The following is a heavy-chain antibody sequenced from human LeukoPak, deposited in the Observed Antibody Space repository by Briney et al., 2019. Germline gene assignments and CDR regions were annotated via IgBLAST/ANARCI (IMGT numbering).Heavy chain of an antibody. CDR1: GFTFSSYS. Sequence: GGSLRLSCAASGFTFSSYSMNWVRQAPGKGLEWVSSISSSSSYIYYADSVKGRFTISRDNAKNSLYLQMNSLRAEDTAVYYCARDAWNYYGSGRSYAFDIWGQGTMVTVSS. J-gene: IGHJ3*02. CDR3: ARDAWNYYGSGRSYAFDI. CDR2: ISSSSSYI. V-gene: IGHV3-21*01. D-gene: IGHD3-10*01.